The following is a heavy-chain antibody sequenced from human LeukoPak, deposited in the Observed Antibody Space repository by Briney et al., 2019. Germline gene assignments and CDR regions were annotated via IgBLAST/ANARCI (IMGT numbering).Heavy chain of an antibody. CDR3: ARDYGGNSGWFDP. V-gene: IGHV1-8*02. CDR1: GGTFSSYD. Sequence: ASVKVSCKASGGTFSSYDINWVRQAAGQGLEWLGWMNPNSGSTGYAQKFQGRVTLTRDTSISTAYMELSSLRSEDTAVYYCARDYGGNSGWFDPWGQGTLVTVSS. CDR2: MNPNSGST. J-gene: IGHJ5*02. D-gene: IGHD4-23*01.